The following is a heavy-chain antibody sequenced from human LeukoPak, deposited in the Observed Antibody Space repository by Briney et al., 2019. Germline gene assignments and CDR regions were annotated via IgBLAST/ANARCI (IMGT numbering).Heavy chain of an antibody. Sequence: SETLSLTCTVSGGSISSGSYYWSWIRQPAGKGLEWIGRIYTSGSTNYNPSLKSRVTISVDTSKNQFSLKLSSVTAADTAVYYCASSSIAARPYFQHWGQGTLVTVSS. V-gene: IGHV4-61*02. CDR2: IYTSGST. CDR3: ASSSIAARPYFQH. J-gene: IGHJ1*01. CDR1: GGSISSGSYY. D-gene: IGHD6-6*01.